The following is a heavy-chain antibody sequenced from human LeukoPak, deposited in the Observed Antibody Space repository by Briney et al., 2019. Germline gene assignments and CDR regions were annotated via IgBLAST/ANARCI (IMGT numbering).Heavy chain of an antibody. CDR1: GFTFSDYY. V-gene: IGHV3-11*01. Sequence: GGSLRLSCAASGFTFSDYYMSWIRQAPGKGLEWVSYISSSGSTIYYADSVKGRFTISRDSAKNSLYLQMNSLRAEDTAVYYCAREAMIVVVSNDAFDIWGQGTMVTVSS. CDR2: ISSSGSTI. J-gene: IGHJ3*02. D-gene: IGHD3-22*01. CDR3: AREAMIVVVSNDAFDI.